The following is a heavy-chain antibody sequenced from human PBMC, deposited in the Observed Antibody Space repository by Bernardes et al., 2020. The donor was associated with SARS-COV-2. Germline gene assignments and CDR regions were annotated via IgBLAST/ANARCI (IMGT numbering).Heavy chain of an antibody. CDR1: GDSLSTSY. Sequence: SETLSLTCAVSGDSLSTSYWSWIRQPPGKGPEWIGLISYTGSTNYNPSLKSRVTISVDTSKNQFSLRLRSVTAADTALYYCARVVATRTVRWFDPWGQGTLVTVSS. CDR3: ARVVATRTVRWFDP. D-gene: IGHD2-8*02. CDR2: ISYTGST. V-gene: IGHV4-59*01. J-gene: IGHJ5*02.